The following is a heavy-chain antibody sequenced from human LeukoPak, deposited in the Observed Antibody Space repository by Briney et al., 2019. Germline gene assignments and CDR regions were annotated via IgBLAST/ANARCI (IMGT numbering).Heavy chain of an antibody. CDR3: ARVTIFGVVISVKFDY. V-gene: IGHV1-2*02. J-gene: IGHJ4*02. D-gene: IGHD3-3*01. Sequence: ASVKVSCKASGYTFADPYIHWVRQAPGQGFEWMGWINPNSGGTNYAQKFQGRVTMTRDTSISTAYMELSRLRSDDTAVYYCARVTIFGVVISVKFDYWGQGTLVTVSS. CDR1: GYTFADPY. CDR2: INPNSGGT.